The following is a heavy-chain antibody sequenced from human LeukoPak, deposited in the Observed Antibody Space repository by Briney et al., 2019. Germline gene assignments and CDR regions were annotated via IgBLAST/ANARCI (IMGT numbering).Heavy chain of an antibody. Sequence: ASVKVSCKASGYTFTSYGISWVRQGPGQGLEWMGWISAYNGNTNYAQKFQGRVTMTRDTSISTAYMELSRLRSDDTAVYYCARPMVRGVKHNPLDYWGQGTLVTVSS. CDR3: ARPMVRGVKHNPLDY. J-gene: IGHJ4*02. D-gene: IGHD3-10*01. CDR2: ISAYNGNT. CDR1: GYTFTSYG. V-gene: IGHV1-18*01.